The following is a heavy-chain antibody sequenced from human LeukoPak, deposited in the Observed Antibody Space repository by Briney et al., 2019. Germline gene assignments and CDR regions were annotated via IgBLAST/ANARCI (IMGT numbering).Heavy chain of an antibody. Sequence: GGSLRLSCAASGFTFSSYDMHWVRQAPGKGLEWVSAIGTAGDTYYPGSVKGRFTISRENAKNSLYLQMNSLRAGDTAVYYCARVSGVTTGFDYWGQGTLVTVSS. CDR1: GFTFSSYD. CDR3: ARVSGVTTGFDY. J-gene: IGHJ4*02. D-gene: IGHD4-17*01. CDR2: IGTAGDT. V-gene: IGHV3-13*01.